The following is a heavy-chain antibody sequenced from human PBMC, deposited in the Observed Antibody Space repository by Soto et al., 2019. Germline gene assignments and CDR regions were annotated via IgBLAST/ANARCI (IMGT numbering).Heavy chain of an antibody. CDR3: ARSRDGYHLNPIDQ. CDR1: TGSSDSFY. Sequence: QVQLQVSGPGLVKPSATLSLSCTVSTGSSDSFYWSWIRQPPGKGLEWIGYFFYTGSTNHNPSLLGRVTMSLDMSSSQFSLSLTSLTAADTAMYYCARSRDGYHLNPIDQWGQGLLVTVSS. CDR2: FFYTGST. J-gene: IGHJ4*02. V-gene: IGHV4-59*01. D-gene: IGHD5-12*01.